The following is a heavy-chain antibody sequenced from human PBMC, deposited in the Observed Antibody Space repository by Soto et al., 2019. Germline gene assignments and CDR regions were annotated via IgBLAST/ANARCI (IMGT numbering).Heavy chain of an antibody. V-gene: IGHV1-69*01. J-gene: IGHJ6*02. D-gene: IGHD4-17*01. CDR3: ARDSRGKDYGDGYYYSMDV. CDR2: IIPIFGTA. Sequence: QVQLVQSGAEVKKPGSSVKVSCKASGGTFSSYAISWVRQAPGQGLEWMGGIIPIFGTANYAQKFQGRVTITADESTSTAYMELSSLRSEDTAVYYCARDSRGKDYGDGYYYSMDVWGQGTTVTVSS. CDR1: GGTFSSYA.